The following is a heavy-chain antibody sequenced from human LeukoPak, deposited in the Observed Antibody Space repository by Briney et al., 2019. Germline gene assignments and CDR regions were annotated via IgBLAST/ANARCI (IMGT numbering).Heavy chain of an antibody. V-gene: IGHV3-23*01. CDR3: AKGGYCSTSSCRKRFDY. CDR2: ISGSGGST. Sequence: PGGSLRLSCAASGFTFSSYAMSWVRQAPGKGLEWVSAISGSGGSTYYADSVKGRFTISRDNSKNTLYLQMNSLRAEDTAVYYCAKGGYCSTSSCRKRFDYWGQGTLVTVSS. CDR1: GFTFSSYA. J-gene: IGHJ4*02. D-gene: IGHD2-2*03.